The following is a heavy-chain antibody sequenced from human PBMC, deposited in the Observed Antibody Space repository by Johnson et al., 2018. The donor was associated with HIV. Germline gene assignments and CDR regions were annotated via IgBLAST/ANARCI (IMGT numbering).Heavy chain of an antibody. CDR1: GYTFSGYA. CDR3: AKDLGNYYDSSGYVGAFDI. J-gene: IGHJ3*02. Sequence: QVQLVESGGGVVQPGRSLRLSCVGSGYTFSGYAMHWVRQAPGKGLEWMAFISYDGGTKYYAASVKGRFTISRDNSKNTLYLQMNSLRAEDTAVYYCAKDLGNYYDSSGYVGAFDIWGQGTMVTVSS. CDR2: ISYDGGTK. D-gene: IGHD3-22*01. V-gene: IGHV3-30*04.